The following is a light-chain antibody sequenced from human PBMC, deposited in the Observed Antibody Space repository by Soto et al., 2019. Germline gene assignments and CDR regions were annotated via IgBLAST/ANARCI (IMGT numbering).Light chain of an antibody. CDR1: QSISSN. CDR2: RTS. J-gene: IGKJ1*01. Sequence: EIVMTQSPATLSVSPGERATLSCRASQSISSNLAWYQKKPGQAPRLLMFRTSSRATGFPARFSGSGSGTEFNLTISTLQSEDFAVYYCQQYNNWPPWTLGQGTKVDSK. V-gene: IGKV3-15*01. CDR3: QQYNNWPPWT.